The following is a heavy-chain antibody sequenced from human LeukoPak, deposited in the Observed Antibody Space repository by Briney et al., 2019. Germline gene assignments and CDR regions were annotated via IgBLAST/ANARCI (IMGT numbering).Heavy chain of an antibody. CDR1: GFTFSSYS. CDR2: ISGSRGST. CDR3: AKACGGDSCLKWNAFDI. Sequence: PPGGSLRLSCVASGFTFSSYSLHWVRQAPGKGLEWVSTISGSRGSTYYADSVKGRFTISRDNSKNTLFLQMNSLRAEDTAVYYCAKACGGDSCLKWNAFDIWGQGTMVTVSS. D-gene: IGHD2-21*01. J-gene: IGHJ3*02. V-gene: IGHV3-23*01.